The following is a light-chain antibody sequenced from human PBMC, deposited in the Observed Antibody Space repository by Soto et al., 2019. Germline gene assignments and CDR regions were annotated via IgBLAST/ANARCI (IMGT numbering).Light chain of an antibody. CDR2: GNN. CDR1: NNDIGSYSR. J-gene: IGLJ3*02. V-gene: IGLV2-18*02. CDR3: QSYDSSLSAWV. Sequence: QSALTQPPSVSGSPGQSVTISCTGTNNDIGSYSRVSWYQQPPGTAPKLLIYGNNNRPSGVPDRFSGSKSGSSASLAITGLQADDEADYYCQSYDSSLSAWVFGGGTKLTVL.